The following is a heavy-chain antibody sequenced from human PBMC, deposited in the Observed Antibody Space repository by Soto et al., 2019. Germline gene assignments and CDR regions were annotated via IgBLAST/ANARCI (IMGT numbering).Heavy chain of an antibody. CDR1: GGSISSYY. V-gene: IGHV4-59*01. Sequence: SETLSLTCTVSGGSISSYYWSWIRQPPGKGLEWLGYIYYSGSTNYNPSLKSRVTISVDTSKNQFSLKLSSVTAADTAVYYCARGAYGSGSYLFDYWGQGTLVTVSS. CDR2: IYYSGST. J-gene: IGHJ4*02. D-gene: IGHD3-10*01. CDR3: ARGAYGSGSYLFDY.